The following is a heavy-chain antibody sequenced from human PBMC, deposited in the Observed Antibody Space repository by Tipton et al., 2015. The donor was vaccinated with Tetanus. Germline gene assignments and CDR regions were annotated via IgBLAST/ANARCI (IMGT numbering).Heavy chain of an antibody. D-gene: IGHD1-1*01. CDR1: GYIFSINY. Sequence: QLVQSGAEVKSPGASVKVSCKASGYIFSINYIHWVRQAPGHGLEWMGLINPGDGSAAYAQKFQDRVTMTGDTSTTTVYMELRSLSFEDTTVYYCARLHDITGMPWGQGTLVTVSP. V-gene: IGHV1-46*01. CDR3: ARLHDITGMP. J-gene: IGHJ1*01. CDR2: INPGDGSA.